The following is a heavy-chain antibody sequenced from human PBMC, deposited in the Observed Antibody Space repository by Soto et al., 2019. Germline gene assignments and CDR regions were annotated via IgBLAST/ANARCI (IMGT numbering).Heavy chain of an antibody. J-gene: IGHJ6*02. CDR2: ISPSNSYI. D-gene: IGHD2-2*01. Sequence: GGSLRLSCAASGFIFSSFNMNWVRQAPGKGLEWVSSISPSNSYIYYADSVKGRFTISRDNAKNSLYLQMNSLRAEDTAVYYCARTSTTSYGYYYGMDVWGQGTTVTVSS. V-gene: IGHV3-21*01. CDR3: ARTSTTSYGYYYGMDV. CDR1: GFIFSSFN.